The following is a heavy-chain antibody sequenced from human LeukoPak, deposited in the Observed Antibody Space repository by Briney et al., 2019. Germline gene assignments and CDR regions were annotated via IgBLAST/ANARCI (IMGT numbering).Heavy chain of an antibody. D-gene: IGHD3-9*01. CDR1: GYTFTNYW. CDR3: ARHEKGILTGLWT. J-gene: IGHJ4*02. V-gene: IGHV5-51*01. Sequence: GESLKISCKASGYTFTNYWIGWVRQMPGKGLEWMGIIYPGDSDTRYSPSFRGQVIISADKSISTAYLQWSSLKASDTAMYYCARHEKGILTGLWTWGQGTLVTVSS. CDR2: IYPGDSDT.